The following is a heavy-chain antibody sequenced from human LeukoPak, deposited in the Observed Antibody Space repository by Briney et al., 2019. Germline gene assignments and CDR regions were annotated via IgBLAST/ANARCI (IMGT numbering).Heavy chain of an antibody. CDR3: ARDAYSSGWYSDY. V-gene: IGHV3-48*01. CDR1: GFTFSSYS. Sequence: GGSLRLSCAASGFTFSSYSMNWVRQAPGKGLEWVSYISSSSSTIYYADSVKGRFTISRDNSKNTLYLQMNSLRAEDTAVYYCARDAYSSGWYSDYWGQGTLVTVSS. D-gene: IGHD6-19*01. J-gene: IGHJ4*02. CDR2: ISSSSSTI.